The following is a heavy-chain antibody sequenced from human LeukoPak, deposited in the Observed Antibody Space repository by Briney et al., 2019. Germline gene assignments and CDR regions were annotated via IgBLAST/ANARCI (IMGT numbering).Heavy chain of an antibody. D-gene: IGHD6-13*01. CDR2: IKQDGSEK. Sequence: GGSLRLSCAASGFAFSSYWMTWVRQAPGKGLEWVANIKQDGSEKYYVDSVKGRFTISRDNAKNSLYLQMNSLRAEDTAVYYCATPTAGTWHFDYWGQGTLVTVSS. CDR3: ATPTAGTWHFDY. J-gene: IGHJ4*02. V-gene: IGHV3-7*01. CDR1: GFAFSSYW.